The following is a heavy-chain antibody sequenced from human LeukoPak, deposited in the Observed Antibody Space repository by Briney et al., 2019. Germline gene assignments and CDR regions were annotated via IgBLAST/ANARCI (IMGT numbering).Heavy chain of an antibody. D-gene: IGHD6-13*01. CDR2: IYYSGST. Sequence: PSETLSLTCTVSGGSISSSSYYWGWIRQPPGKGLEWIGSIYYSGSTYYNPSLKSRVTISVDTSKNQFSLKLSSVTAADTAAYYCARDGFLSGPIAAAGTQRLGWFDPWGQGTLVTVSS. J-gene: IGHJ5*02. CDR3: ARDGFLSGPIAAAGTQRLGWFDP. CDR1: GGSISSSSYY. V-gene: IGHV4-39*07.